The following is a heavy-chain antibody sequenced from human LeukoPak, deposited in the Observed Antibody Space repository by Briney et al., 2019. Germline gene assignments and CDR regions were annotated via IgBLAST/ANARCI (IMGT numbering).Heavy chain of an antibody. V-gene: IGHV4-34*01. CDR2: INHSGST. J-gene: IGHJ5*02. D-gene: IGHD3-3*01. Sequence: SETLTLTCAVYGGSFSGYYWSWIRQPPGKGLEWIGEINHSGSTNYNPSLKSRVTISVDTSKNQFSLKLSSVTAADTAVYYCARGLAYYDFWSDYQGGPRRFHPCGQGTLVTVSS. CDR1: GGSFSGYY. CDR3: ARGLAYYDFWSDYQGGPRRFHP.